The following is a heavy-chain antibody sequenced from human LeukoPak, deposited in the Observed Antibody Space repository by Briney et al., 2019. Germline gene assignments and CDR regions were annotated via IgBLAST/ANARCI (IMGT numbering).Heavy chain of an antibody. CDR2: INHSGST. Sequence: PSETLSLTCTVSGGSVRSGSYYWSWIRQPPGKGLEWIGEINHSGSTNYNPSLKSRVTISVDTSKNQFSLKLSSVTAADTAVYYCARGAPPAPDYWGQGTLVTVSS. J-gene: IGHJ4*02. CDR3: ARGAPPAPDY. V-gene: IGHV4-61*01. CDR1: GGSVRSGSYY.